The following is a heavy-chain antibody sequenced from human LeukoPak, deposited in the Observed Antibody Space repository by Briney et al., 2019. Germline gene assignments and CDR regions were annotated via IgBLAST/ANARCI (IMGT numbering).Heavy chain of an antibody. Sequence: ASVKVSCKVSGYTLTELSMHWVRQAPGKGLEWMGGFDPEDGETICAQKFQGRVTMTEDTSTGTAYMELSSLRSEDTAVYYCATSFSSGWYVFDYWGQGTLVTVSS. CDR2: FDPEDGET. J-gene: IGHJ4*02. V-gene: IGHV1-24*01. D-gene: IGHD6-19*01. CDR3: ATSFSSGWYVFDY. CDR1: GYTLTELS.